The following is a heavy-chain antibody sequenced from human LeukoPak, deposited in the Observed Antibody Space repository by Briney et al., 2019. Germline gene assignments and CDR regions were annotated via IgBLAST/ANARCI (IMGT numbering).Heavy chain of an antibody. Sequence: SVKVSCKASGYTFTSYGISWVRQAPGQGLEWMGGIIPIFGTANYAQKFQGRVTITTDESTSTAYMELSSLRSEDTAVYYCATSPGITIFGVVPVGDYWGQGTLVTVSS. J-gene: IGHJ4*02. D-gene: IGHD3-3*01. CDR1: GYTFTSYG. CDR2: IIPIFGTA. CDR3: ATSPGITIFGVVPVGDY. V-gene: IGHV1-69*05.